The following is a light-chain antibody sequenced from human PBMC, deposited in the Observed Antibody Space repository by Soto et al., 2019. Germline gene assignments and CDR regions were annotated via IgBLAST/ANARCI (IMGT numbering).Light chain of an antibody. CDR3: QQYGSSPWT. V-gene: IGKV3-20*01. CDR1: HSVSSN. CDR2: GAS. Sequence: IVMTQSPATLSVSPCEIATLSCSASHSVSSNLAWYQQKPGQAPRLLIYGASTRATGIPNRFSGSGSGTDFTLTITRLEPEDFAVYYCQQYGSSPWTFGQGTKVDIK. J-gene: IGKJ1*01.